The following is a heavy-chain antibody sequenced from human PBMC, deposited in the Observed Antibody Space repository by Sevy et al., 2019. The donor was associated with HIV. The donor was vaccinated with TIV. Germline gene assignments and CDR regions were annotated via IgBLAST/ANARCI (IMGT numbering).Heavy chain of an antibody. D-gene: IGHD5-12*01. J-gene: IGHJ2*01. CDR3: AKGKGDGYNRYFDL. CDR1: GFTFSSYG. CDR2: ISYDGSNK. V-gene: IGHV3-30*18. Sequence: GGSLRLSCAASGFTFSSYGKHWVRQAPGKGLEWVAVISYDGSNKYYADSVKGRFTISRDNSKNTLYLQMNSLRAEDTAVYYCAKGKGDGYNRYFDLWGRGTLVTVSS.